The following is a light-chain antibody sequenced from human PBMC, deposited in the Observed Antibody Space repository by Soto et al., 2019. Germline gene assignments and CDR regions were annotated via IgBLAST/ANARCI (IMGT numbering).Light chain of an antibody. V-gene: IGKV3-11*01. J-gene: IGKJ5*01. CDR2: DAS. Sequence: EVVTTQSPATLSVSSGERATLSCWASQGLGTNLAWYQQKPGQAPRLLIYDASNRATGIPARFSGSGSGTDFTLTISSLEPEDFAVYYCQQRSNWPPITFGQGTRLEIK. CDR3: QQRSNWPPIT. CDR1: QGLGTN.